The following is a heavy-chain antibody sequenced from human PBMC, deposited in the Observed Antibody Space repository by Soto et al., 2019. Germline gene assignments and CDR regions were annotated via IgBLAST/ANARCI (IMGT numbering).Heavy chain of an antibody. CDR3: ARGVVSSWAYFDY. CDR1: GGTFSSYT. CDR2: IIPILGIA. V-gene: IGHV1-69*02. D-gene: IGHD6-13*01. Sequence: QVQLVQSGAEVKKPGSSVKVSCKASGGTFSSYTISWVRQAPGQGLEWMGRIIPILGIANYAQKFQGRVTITADKPTSTAYMELSSLRSEDTAVYYCARGVVSSWAYFDYWGQGTLVTVSS. J-gene: IGHJ4*02.